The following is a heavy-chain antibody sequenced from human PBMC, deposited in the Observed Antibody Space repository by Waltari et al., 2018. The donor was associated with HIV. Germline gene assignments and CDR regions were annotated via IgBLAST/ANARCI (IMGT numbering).Heavy chain of an antibody. J-gene: IGHJ4*02. CDR1: GGYISSSSYY. CDR2: IFYTGST. CDR3: ARHGRMGGGTHRRYFDY. Sequence: QLQLQESGPGLVKPSETLSLTCSVSGGYISSSSYYWGWVRQPPGKGVEWIGSIFYTGSTSYNPSLKSRVTISVDTSRNRFSLKRSSVTAADTAVYYCARHGRMGGGTHRRYFDYWGQGTLVTVSS. V-gene: IGHV4-39*01. D-gene: IGHD3-16*01.